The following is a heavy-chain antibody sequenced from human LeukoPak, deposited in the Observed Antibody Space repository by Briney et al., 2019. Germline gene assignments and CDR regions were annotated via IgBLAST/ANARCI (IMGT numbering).Heavy chain of an antibody. V-gene: IGHV3-49*04. Sequence: GGSLRLSCTASGFTFGDYAMSWVRQAPGKGLEWVGFIRSKAYGGTTEYAASVKGRFTISRDDAKSIAYLQMNSLKPEDTAVYYCTRASNDEAPYYSYYMDVWGKGTTVTISS. J-gene: IGHJ6*03. CDR2: IRSKAYGGTT. CDR3: TRASNDEAPYYSYYMDV. CDR1: GFTFGDYA.